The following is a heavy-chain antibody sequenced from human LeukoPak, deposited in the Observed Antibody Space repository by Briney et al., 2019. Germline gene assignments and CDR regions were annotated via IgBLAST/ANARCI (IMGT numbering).Heavy chain of an antibody. Sequence: PSETLSLTCTVSTGSISGYYWSWIRQPPGKQLEWIGYIYSSGSTSYNPSLRSRVTMSVDTSKNQFSLNLRSVTAADTAVYYCARSPPEYGSSSEVGWFDPWGQGTLVTVSS. CDR1: TGSISGYY. V-gene: IGHV4-4*09. CDR2: IYSSGST. J-gene: IGHJ5*02. D-gene: IGHD6-6*01. CDR3: ARSPPEYGSSSEVGWFDP.